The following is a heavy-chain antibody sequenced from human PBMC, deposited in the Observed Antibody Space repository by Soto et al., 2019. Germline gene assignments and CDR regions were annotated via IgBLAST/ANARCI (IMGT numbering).Heavy chain of an antibody. J-gene: IGHJ1*01. V-gene: IGHV3-11*01. CDR2: ISSGGTTI. CDR1: GFSFSDYY. CDR3: ARLGAGTAFQY. Sequence: QVQLVESGGGLVQPGGSLRLSCAASGFSFSDYYMSWVRQAPGTGLEWVSYISSGGTTIYYADSVRGRFTISRDNAKNSLYLQMSSLGAEDTAVYYCARLGAGTAFQYWGQGTLVTVSS. D-gene: IGHD1-7*01.